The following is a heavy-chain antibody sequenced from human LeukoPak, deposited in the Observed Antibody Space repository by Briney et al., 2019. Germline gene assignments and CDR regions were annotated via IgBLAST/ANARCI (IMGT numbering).Heavy chain of an antibody. CDR3: ARDGSSSWYLWFDP. CDR1: GFTVSSNY. CDR2: ISSSGSTI. D-gene: IGHD6-13*01. Sequence: GGSLRLSCAASGFTVSSNYMNWVRQAPGKGLEWVSYISSSGSTIYYADSVKGRFTISRDNAKNSLYLQMNSLRAEDTAVYYCARDGSSSWYLWFDPWGQGTLVTVSS. J-gene: IGHJ5*02. V-gene: IGHV3-48*03.